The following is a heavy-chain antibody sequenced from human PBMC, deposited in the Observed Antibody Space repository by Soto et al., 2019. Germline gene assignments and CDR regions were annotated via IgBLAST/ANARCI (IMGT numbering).Heavy chain of an antibody. V-gene: IGHV3-11*01. CDR1: GFHFSDYY. CDR2: IDFTSNSI. Sequence: GGSLRLSCTASGFHFSDYYMSWVRPAPGKGLEWVSYIDFTSNSIYYADSVKGRFTISRDNAKNSLYLQMNSLRAEDTAVYYCARDIEPPGLFFDYWGQGTLVTVSS. CDR3: ARDIEPPGLFFDY. J-gene: IGHJ4*02. D-gene: IGHD6-13*01.